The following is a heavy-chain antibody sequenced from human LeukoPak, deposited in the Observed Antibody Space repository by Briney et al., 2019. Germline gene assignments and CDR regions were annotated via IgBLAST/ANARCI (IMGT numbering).Heavy chain of an antibody. CDR2: ISGSGATT. CDR3: VKESTSSGYYYAPDY. J-gene: IGHJ4*02. D-gene: IGHD3-22*01. Sequence: GGSLRLSCAASGFTFSSYAMTWVRQAPGKGLEWVSSISGSGATTYNADPLKGRFTISRDNSENTLYLQMNSLRAEDTAVYYCVKESTSSGYYYAPDYWGQGTLVTVS. V-gene: IGHV3-23*01. CDR1: GFTFSSYA.